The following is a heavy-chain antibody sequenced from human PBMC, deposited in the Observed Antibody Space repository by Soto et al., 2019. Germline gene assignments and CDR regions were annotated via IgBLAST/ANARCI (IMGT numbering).Heavy chain of an antibody. CDR1: GYTLTELS. Sequence: QVQLVQSGAEVKKPGASVKVSCKVSGYTLTELSMHWVRQAPGKGLEWMGGFDPEDGETIYAQKFQGRVTMTADTSTDTAYMELSSLRSEDTAVYYCETSFYYNWNYVVEWFDPWGQGTLVTVSS. D-gene: IGHD1-7*01. CDR3: ETSFYYNWNYVVEWFDP. V-gene: IGHV1-24*01. J-gene: IGHJ5*02. CDR2: FDPEDGET.